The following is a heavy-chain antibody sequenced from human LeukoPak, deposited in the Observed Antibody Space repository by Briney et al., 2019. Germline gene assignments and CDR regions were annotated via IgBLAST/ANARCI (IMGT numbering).Heavy chain of an antibody. CDR1: AYTFTSYG. Sequence: ASVKLSCKASAYTFTSYGISWVRQAPGQGLEWMGWISVYSGNTNYAQKLQGRVTMTTDTSTSTAYMELRSLRSDDTAVYYCARDLCSSTSCYATDYYYYGMDVWGQGTTVTVSS. V-gene: IGHV1-18*01. D-gene: IGHD2-2*01. J-gene: IGHJ6*02. CDR2: ISVYSGNT. CDR3: ARDLCSSTSCYATDYYYYGMDV.